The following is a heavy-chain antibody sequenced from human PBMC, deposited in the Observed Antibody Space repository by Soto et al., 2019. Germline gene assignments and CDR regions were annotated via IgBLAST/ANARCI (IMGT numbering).Heavy chain of an antibody. V-gene: IGHV3-49*04. D-gene: IGHD6-19*01. CDR1: GLTFSNYA. CDR2: IRSKAYGGTT. Sequence: GGSLRLSCAASGLTFSNYAMTWVRQAPGKGLEWVGFIRSKAYGGTTEYAASVKGRFTISRDDSKSIAYLQMNSLKTEDTAVYYCTREDWLVGFDYWGQGTLVTVSS. CDR3: TREDWLVGFDY. J-gene: IGHJ4*02.